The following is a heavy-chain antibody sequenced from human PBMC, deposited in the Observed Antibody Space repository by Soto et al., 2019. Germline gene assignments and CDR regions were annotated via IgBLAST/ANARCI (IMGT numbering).Heavy chain of an antibody. D-gene: IGHD6-13*01. V-gene: IGHV5-10-1*01. CDR1: GYRFTSYW. CDR2: IDPSDSYT. CDR3: ARHSTGYSSSWYEYYYGMDV. J-gene: IGHJ6*02. Sequence: PGESLKISCKGSGYRFTSYWISLVRQIPGTGLEWMGRIDPSDSYTNYSPSFQGHVTISADKSISTAYLQWSSLKASDTAMYYCARHSTGYSSSWYEYYYGMDVWGQGTTVTVSS.